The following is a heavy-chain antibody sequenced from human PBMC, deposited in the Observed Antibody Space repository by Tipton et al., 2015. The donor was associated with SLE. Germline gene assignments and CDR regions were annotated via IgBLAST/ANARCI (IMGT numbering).Heavy chain of an antibody. CDR2: IYHSGST. CDR1: GYSISSGYY. J-gene: IGHJ6*03. D-gene: IGHD3-10*01. CDR3: ARVLMGFGEPRAPTRGYYYYMDV. Sequence: TLSLTCAVSGYSISSGYYWGWIRQPPGKGLEWIGSIYHSGSTYYNPSLKSRVTISVDTSKNQFSLKLRSVTAADTAVYYCARVLMGFGEPRAPTRGYYYYMDVWGKGTTVTVSS. V-gene: IGHV4-38-2*01.